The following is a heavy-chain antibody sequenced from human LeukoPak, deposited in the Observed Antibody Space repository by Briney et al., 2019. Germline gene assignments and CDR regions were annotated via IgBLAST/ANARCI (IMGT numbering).Heavy chain of an antibody. V-gene: IGHV4-34*01. D-gene: IGHD3-16*01. CDR3: ARGLISSRAAFDT. CDR1: GGSLNDYL. J-gene: IGHJ3*02. CDR2: VGHSGTT. Sequence: KSSETLSLTCAVYGGSLNDYLWGWIRQPPGQGLEWIGEVGHSGTTNYNPSLKSRVTISVDTSKNQFSLKLTTVTAADTAVYYCARGLISSRAAFDTWGQGTVVTVSS.